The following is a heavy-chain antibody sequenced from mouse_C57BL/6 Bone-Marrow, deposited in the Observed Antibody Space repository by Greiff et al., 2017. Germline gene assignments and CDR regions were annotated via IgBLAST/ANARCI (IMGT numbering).Heavy chain of an antibody. Sequence: EVHLVESGACLVMPGASLTLSCAAPGFTIHDDGMHWVSQAPEKGLEWVAYISSGNSTIYYAETVKGRITISRDNATNTLFLQLTSLRSEDTAVYYCAKGDFLCCYIGGTATTSTVS. V-gene: IGHV5-17*01. CDR2: ISSGNSTI. CDR3: AKGDFLCCYI. J-gene: IGHJ1*03. D-gene: IGHD6-1*01. CDR1: GFTIHDDG.